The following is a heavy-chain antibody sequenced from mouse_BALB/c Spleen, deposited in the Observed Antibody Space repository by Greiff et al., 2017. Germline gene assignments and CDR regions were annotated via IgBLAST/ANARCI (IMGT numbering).Heavy chain of an antibody. Sequence: EVQGVESGGGLVKPGGSLKLSCAASGFTFSSYAMSWVRQSPEKRLEWVAEISSGGSYTYYPDTVTGRFTISRDNAKNTLYLEMSSLRSEDTAMYYCASREAWFAYWGQGTLVTVSA. CDR2: ISSGGSYT. V-gene: IGHV5-9-4*01. J-gene: IGHJ3*01. CDR3: ASREAWFAY. CDR1: GFTFSSYA. D-gene: IGHD3-3*01.